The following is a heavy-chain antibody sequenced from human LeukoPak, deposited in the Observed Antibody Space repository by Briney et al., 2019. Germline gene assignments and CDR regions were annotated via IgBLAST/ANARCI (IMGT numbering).Heavy chain of an antibody. J-gene: IGHJ3*02. D-gene: IGHD3-22*01. Sequence: PSETLSLTCAVYGGSFSGYYWSWIRQPPGKGLEWIGEINHSGSTNYNPSLKSRVTISVDTSKNQFSLKLSSVTAADTAVYYCARETHYYDSSGYYYRRSDAFDIWGQGTMVTVSS. CDR2: INHSGST. CDR1: GGSFSGYY. V-gene: IGHV4-34*09. CDR3: ARETHYYDSSGYYYRRSDAFDI.